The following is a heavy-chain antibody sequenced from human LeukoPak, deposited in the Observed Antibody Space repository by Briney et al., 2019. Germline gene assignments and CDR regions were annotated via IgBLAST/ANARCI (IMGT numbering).Heavy chain of an antibody. D-gene: IGHD3-16*02. CDR3: ARVMITFGGVIARLNWFDP. Sequence: SETLSLTCTVSGYSISSGYYLGWIRQPPGKGLEWICSIYHSGSTYYNPSLKIRVTISVDTSKNQFSLKLSSVTAADTAVYYCARVMITFGGVIARLNWFDPWGQGTLVTVSS. CDR2: IYHSGST. CDR1: GYSISSGYY. J-gene: IGHJ5*02. V-gene: IGHV4-38-2*02.